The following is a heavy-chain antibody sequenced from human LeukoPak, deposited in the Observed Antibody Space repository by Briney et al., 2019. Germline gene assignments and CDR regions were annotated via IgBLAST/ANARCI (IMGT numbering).Heavy chain of an antibody. Sequence: SETLSLTCTVSGGSISSSSYYWGWIRQPPGKGLEWIGSIYYSGSTYYNPSLKSRVTISVDTSKNQFSLKLSSVTAADTAVYYCARLEGYCSSTSCSNWFDPWGQGTLVTVSS. D-gene: IGHD2-2*01. V-gene: IGHV4-39*01. CDR1: GGSISSSSYY. CDR2: IYYSGST. J-gene: IGHJ5*02. CDR3: ARLEGYCSSTSCSNWFDP.